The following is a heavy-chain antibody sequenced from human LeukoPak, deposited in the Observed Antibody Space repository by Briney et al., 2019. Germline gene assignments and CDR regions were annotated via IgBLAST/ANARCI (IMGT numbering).Heavy chain of an antibody. CDR2: INHSGST. D-gene: IGHD6-6*01. CDR1: GGSFSGYD. J-gene: IGHJ4*02. CDR3: ARWSIAALGYDY. Sequence: SETLSLTCAVYGGSFSGYDWSWIRQPPGKGLEWIGEINHSGSTNYNPSLKGRVTISVDTSKNQFSLKLSSVTAADTAVYYCARWSIAALGYDYWGQGTLVTVSS. V-gene: IGHV4-34*01.